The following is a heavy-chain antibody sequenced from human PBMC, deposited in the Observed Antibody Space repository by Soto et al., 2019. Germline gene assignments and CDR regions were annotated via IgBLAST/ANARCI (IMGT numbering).Heavy chain of an antibody. D-gene: IGHD6-19*01. J-gene: IGHJ1*01. Sequence: GASVKVSCKASGLTFTSSAMHWVRQARGQRLEWIGWIVVGSGNTNYAQKFQERVTITRDMSTSTAYMELGSLRSEDTAVYYCAAPHSSGSFQHWGQGTLVTVSS. CDR3: AAPHSSGSFQH. V-gene: IGHV1-58*02. CDR2: IVVGSGNT. CDR1: GLTFTSSA.